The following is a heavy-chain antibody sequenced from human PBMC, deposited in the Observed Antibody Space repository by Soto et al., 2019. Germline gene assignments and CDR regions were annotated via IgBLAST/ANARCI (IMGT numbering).Heavy chain of an antibody. Sequence: QVQLQQWGAGLLKPSETLSLTCAVYGGSFSGYYWSWIRQPPGKGLEWIGEINHSGSTNYNPSLKSRVTISVDKYKNQFSLKLSSVTAADTAVYYCARRGIAEDGGKYFQHWGQGTLVTVSS. D-gene: IGHD6-13*01. V-gene: IGHV4-34*01. CDR1: GGSFSGYY. J-gene: IGHJ1*01. CDR3: ARRGIAEDGGKYFQH. CDR2: INHSGST.